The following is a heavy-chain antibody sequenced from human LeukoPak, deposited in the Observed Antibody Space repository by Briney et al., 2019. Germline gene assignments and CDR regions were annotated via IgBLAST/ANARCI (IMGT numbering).Heavy chain of an antibody. V-gene: IGHV4-38-2*02. CDR3: AREPGYDFWSGYYPIDY. J-gene: IGHJ4*02. CDR1: GYSISSGYY. Sequence: SETLSLTCTVSGYSISSGYYWGWIRQPPGKGLEWIGSIYHSGSTYYNPSLKSRVTISVDTSKNQFSLKLSSVTAADTAVYYCAREPGYDFWSGYYPIDYWGQGTLVTVSS. CDR2: IYHSGST. D-gene: IGHD3-3*01.